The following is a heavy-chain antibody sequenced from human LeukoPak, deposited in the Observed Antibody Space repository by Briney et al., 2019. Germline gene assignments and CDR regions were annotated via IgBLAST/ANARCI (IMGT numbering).Heavy chain of an antibody. CDR1: GGSINNYY. D-gene: IGHD2-15*01. CDR3: TTDTRRVVVPK. CDR2: IKRKTDGGTT. J-gene: IGHJ4*02. V-gene: IGHV3-15*01. Sequence: ETLSLTCSVSGGSINNYYWSWFRQPPGKGLEWVGRIKRKTDGGTTDYAAPVKGRFTISRDDSKTSLYLQMNNLKTEDTAVYYCTTDTRRVVVPKWGQGTLVTVSS.